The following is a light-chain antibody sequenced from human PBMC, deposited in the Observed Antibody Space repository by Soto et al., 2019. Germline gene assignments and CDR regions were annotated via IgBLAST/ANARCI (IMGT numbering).Light chain of an antibody. CDR3: QQYGNSRWT. CDR2: GAS. CDR1: QSVSSRD. Sequence: EIVLTQSPGTLSLSPGERATLSCRASQSVSSRDLAWYQQKPGQGPRRLISGASTRATGIPDRLSGSGSGTDFTLTISSLELEDVAVYYCQQYGNSRWTFGKGTKVEIK. V-gene: IGKV3-20*01. J-gene: IGKJ1*01.